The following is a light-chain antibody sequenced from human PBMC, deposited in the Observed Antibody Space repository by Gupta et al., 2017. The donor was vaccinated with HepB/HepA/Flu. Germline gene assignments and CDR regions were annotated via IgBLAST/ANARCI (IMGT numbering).Light chain of an antibody. CDR1: QSISSW. V-gene: IGKV1-5*03. CDR3: QQDNSYPIT. J-gene: IGKJ5*01. Sequence: IQMYQSPSTLSAVGDRVTITCRASQSISSWLAWYQQKPGKAPKLLIYKASSLESGVPSRFSGSGSGTEFTLTISSLQPDDFATYYCQQDNSYPITFGQGTRLEIK. CDR2: KAS.